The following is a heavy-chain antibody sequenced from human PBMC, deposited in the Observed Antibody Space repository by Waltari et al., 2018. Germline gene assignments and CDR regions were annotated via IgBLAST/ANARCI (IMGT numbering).Heavy chain of an antibody. CDR2: IHPNSGGT. Sequence: QVQLVQSGAEVKKPGASVKVSCKASGYTFTGYYMHWVRQAPGQGLEWMGRIHPNSGGTNSAQKFQGRVTMTRDTSISTAYMELSRLRSDDTAVYYRASPMYYYDSSGYLDAFDIWGQGTMVTVSS. J-gene: IGHJ3*02. V-gene: IGHV1-2*06. CDR1: GYTFTGYY. D-gene: IGHD3-22*01. CDR3: ASPMYYYDSSGYLDAFDI.